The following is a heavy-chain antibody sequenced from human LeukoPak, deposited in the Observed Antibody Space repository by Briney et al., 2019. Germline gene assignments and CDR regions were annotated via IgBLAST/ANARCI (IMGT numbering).Heavy chain of an antibody. J-gene: IGHJ4*02. CDR3: ARVAVPGTYDY. D-gene: IGHD6-19*01. Sequence: GGSLRLSCAASGFTFSNARMSWVRQAPGKGLEWVGRIKSKTDGGTTDYAAPVKGRFTISRDNSKNTLYLQMGSLRAEDMAVYYCARVAVPGTYDYWGQGTLVTVSS. V-gene: IGHV3-15*01. CDR2: IKSKTDGGTT. CDR1: GFTFSNAR.